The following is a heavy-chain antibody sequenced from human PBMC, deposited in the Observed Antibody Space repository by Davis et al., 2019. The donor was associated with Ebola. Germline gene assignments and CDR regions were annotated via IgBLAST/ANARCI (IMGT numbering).Heavy chain of an antibody. V-gene: IGHV4-4*02. CDR2: INHSGST. Sequence: PSETLSLTCTVSGGSISSSNWWSWVRQPPGKGLEWIGEINHSGSTNYNPSLKSRVTISVDTSKNQFSLKLSSVTAADTAVYYCAIGTFRQYQLLYRTYFDYWGQGTLVTVSS. CDR3: AIGTFRQYQLLYRTYFDY. D-gene: IGHD2-2*02. CDR1: GGSISSSNW. J-gene: IGHJ4*02.